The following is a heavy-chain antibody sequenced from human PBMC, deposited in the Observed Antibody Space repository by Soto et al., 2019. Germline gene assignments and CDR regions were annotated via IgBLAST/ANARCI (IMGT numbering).Heavy chain of an antibody. V-gene: IGHV3-64D*06. CDR1: GLSFKTYA. CDR2: ISRDGASP. D-gene: IGHD1-1*01. CDR3: MTGQYNSGFDF. Sequence: GGSLILSCSASGLSFKTYAMHWVRQAPGKGLEYVSTISRDGASPYYADSVKGRFTISRDNSKNTVYLQMSSLRLEDTAIYYCMTGQYNSGFDFWGQGTLVTVSS. J-gene: IGHJ4*02.